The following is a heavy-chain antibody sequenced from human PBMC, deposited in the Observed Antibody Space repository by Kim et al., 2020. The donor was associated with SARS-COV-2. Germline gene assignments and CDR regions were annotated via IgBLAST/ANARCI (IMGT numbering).Heavy chain of an antibody. Sequence: GGSLRLSCAASGFTFSSYSMNWVRQAPGKGLEWVSSISSSSSYIYYADSVKGRFTISRDNAKNSLYLQMNSLRAEDTAVYYCARDTHITMPWVAYYYFDYWGQGTLVTVSS. D-gene: IGHD3-10*01. CDR2: ISSSSSYI. CDR1: GFTFSSYS. V-gene: IGHV3-21*01. J-gene: IGHJ4*02. CDR3: ARDTHITMPWVAYYYFDY.